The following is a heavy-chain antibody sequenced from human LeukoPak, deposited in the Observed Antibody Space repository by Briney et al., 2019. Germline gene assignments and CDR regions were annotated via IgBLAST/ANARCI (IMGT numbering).Heavy chain of an antibody. CDR2: ISSSSSYI. CDR3: AKNGDRGAYCSGGTCYPYYYYYMDV. D-gene: IGHD2-15*01. J-gene: IGHJ6*03. Sequence: GGSLRLSCAASGFTFSSYSMNWVRQAPGKGLEWVSSISSSSSYIYYADSVKGRFTISRDNSRNTLYLQMNSLRAEDTAIYYCAKNGDRGAYCSGGTCYPYYYYYMDVWGKGTTVTISS. CDR1: GFTFSSYS. V-gene: IGHV3-21*04.